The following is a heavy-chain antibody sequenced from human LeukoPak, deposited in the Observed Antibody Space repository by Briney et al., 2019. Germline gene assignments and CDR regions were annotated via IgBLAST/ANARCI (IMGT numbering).Heavy chain of an antibody. CDR1: GFTFSSYG. CDR2: ISGSDGST. J-gene: IGHJ6*03. V-gene: IGHV3-23*01. D-gene: IGHD1-26*01. CDR3: ARGGSGSPGFYYYYYMDV. Sequence: GGSLRLSCAASGFTFSSYGMSWVRQAPGKGLEWVSAISGSDGSTYYADSVKGRFTISRDNSKNTLYLQMNSLRAEDTAVYYCARGGSGSPGFYYYYYMDVWGKGTTVTVSS.